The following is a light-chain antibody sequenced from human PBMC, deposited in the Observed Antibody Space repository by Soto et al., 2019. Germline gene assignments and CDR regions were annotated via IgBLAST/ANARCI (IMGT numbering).Light chain of an antibody. V-gene: IGLV2-8*01. J-gene: IGLJ3*02. CDR3: SSYAGSNNFWV. Sequence: QSAMTQPPSVSAAPGQKVTISCSGSSSNIGGNSVSWYQQLPGTAPKLLIFEVSKRPSGVPDRFSGSKSGNTASLTVSGLQAEDEADYYCSSYAGSNNFWVFGGGTKLTVL. CDR2: EVS. CDR1: SSNIGGNS.